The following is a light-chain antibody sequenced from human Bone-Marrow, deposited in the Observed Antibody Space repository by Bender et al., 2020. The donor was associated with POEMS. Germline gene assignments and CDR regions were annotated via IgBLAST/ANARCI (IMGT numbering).Light chain of an antibody. V-gene: IGLV1-44*01. CDR1: SSNIGTNP. CDR2: INN. J-gene: IGLJ3*02. Sequence: QSVLTQPPSASGTPGQRVTISCSGSSSNIGTNPVNWYQQLPGTAPKLLIYINNQRPSGVPDRFSGSKSGTSASLAISGLQSGDEADYYCVAWEDSLDGWVFGGGTKLTVL. CDR3: VAWEDSLDGWV.